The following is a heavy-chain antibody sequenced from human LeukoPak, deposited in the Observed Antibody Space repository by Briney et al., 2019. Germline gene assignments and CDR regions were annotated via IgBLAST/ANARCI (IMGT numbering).Heavy chain of an antibody. V-gene: IGHV4-30-2*01. J-gene: IGHJ2*01. D-gene: IGHD2-15*01. Sequence: PSETLPLTCAVSGGSISSDSYCWSWIRQPPGKGLEWIGYIYNSGSTYYNPSLKSRVTISVDKSKNTLYLQMNSLRAEDTAVYFCARDLAVGRCPLWHFDLWGRGTLVTVSS. CDR3: ARDLAVGRCPLWHFDL. CDR1: GGSISSDSYC. CDR2: IYNSGST.